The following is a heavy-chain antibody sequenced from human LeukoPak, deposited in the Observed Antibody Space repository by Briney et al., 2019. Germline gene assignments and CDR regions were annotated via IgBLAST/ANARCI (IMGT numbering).Heavy chain of an antibody. CDR3: ARGNDYDVRASLDV. V-gene: IGHV3-74*01. J-gene: IGHJ6*02. Sequence: GGSLRLSCAASGFTFSSYWMHWVRQAPGKGLVWVSRINSDGSSTSYADSVKGRFTISRDDAKNTLYLQMNSLRAEDTAVYYCARGNDYDVRASLDVWGQGTTVTVSS. CDR2: INSDGSST. CDR1: GFTFSSYW. D-gene: IGHD4-17*01.